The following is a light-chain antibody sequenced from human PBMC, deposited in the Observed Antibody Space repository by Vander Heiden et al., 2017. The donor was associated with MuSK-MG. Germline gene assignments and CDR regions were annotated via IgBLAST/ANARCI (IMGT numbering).Light chain of an antibody. J-gene: IGKJ1*01. V-gene: IGKV1-39*01. Sequence: DIQMTQSPSSLSASVGDRVTITCRASQSISSYFNWYQHKGGKAPKLLIYAASSLQRGVPSRFSGSGSGTDFTLTISRLQPEDFATYYCQQSASMPQTFGQGTKVEIK. CDR2: AAS. CDR3: QQSASMPQT. CDR1: QSISSY.